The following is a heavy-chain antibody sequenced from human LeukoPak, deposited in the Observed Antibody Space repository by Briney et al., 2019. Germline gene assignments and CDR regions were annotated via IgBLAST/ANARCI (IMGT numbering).Heavy chain of an antibody. V-gene: IGHV4-30-4*08. J-gene: IGHJ4*02. Sequence: PSETLSLTCTVSGGSISSGDYYWSWIRQPPGKGREWIGYIYYSGSTYYNPSLKSRVTISVDTSKNQFSLKLSSVTAADTAVYYCARVSLITFGGPFDYWGQGTLVTVSS. CDR1: GGSISSGDYY. D-gene: IGHD3-16*01. CDR2: IYYSGST. CDR3: ARVSLITFGGPFDY.